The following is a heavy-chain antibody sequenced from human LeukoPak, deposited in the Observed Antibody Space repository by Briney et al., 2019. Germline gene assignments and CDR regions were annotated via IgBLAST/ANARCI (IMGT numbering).Heavy chain of an antibody. D-gene: IGHD3-16*01. V-gene: IGHV3-21*01. J-gene: IGHJ6*02. CDR1: GITFSSYS. Sequence: PGGSLRLSCAASGITFSSYSMNWAPRAPGKGRRWVSSIRSSGGYIYYADSVQGRFTISRDNAENSLYLQMNSLRADDTAVYYCARWNHHMITFETYSYYGMDVWGQGTTVTVSS. CDR3: ARWNHHMITFETYSYYGMDV. CDR2: IRSSGGYI.